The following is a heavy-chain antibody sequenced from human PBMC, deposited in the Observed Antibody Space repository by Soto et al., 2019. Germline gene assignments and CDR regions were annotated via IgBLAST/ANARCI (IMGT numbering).Heavy chain of an antibody. Sequence: EVQLVESGGGLIQPGGSLRLSCAVSGFTVSNNYMSWVRQAPGKGLEGVSVIYSGGYTAYGDSVKGRFTISRDNSKNTLSLQMNSLGGEDRGVFYWGPTRGGGVYWGQGTLVTVSS. J-gene: IGHJ4*02. V-gene: IGHV3-53*01. CDR1: GFTVSNNY. D-gene: IGHD3-10*01. CDR3: GPTRGGGVY. CDR2: IYSGGYT.